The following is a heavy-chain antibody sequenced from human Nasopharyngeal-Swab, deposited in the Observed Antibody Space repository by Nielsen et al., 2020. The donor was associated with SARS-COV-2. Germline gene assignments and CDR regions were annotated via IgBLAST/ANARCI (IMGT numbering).Heavy chain of an antibody. CDR1: VYTFSSYA. CDR3: ARGQILYDLDYYFYYYMDV. D-gene: IGHD2-2*02. J-gene: IGHJ6*03. V-gene: IGHV1-3*01. Sequence: SVKVSRKATVYTFSSYANHWVRQAPGQRLEWMGWLNGGNGNTKYSKKFQGGVTITTDTFASTAYMEVSSLRSEDTAVYYCARGQILYDLDYYFYYYMDVWGKGTTVTVFS. CDR2: LNGGNGNT.